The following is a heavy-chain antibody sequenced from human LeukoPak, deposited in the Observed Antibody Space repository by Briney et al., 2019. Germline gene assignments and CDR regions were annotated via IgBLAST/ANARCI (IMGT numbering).Heavy chain of an antibody. CDR3: VRGSTLRHYQY. CDR2: IHYSGST. D-gene: IGHD3-16*01. V-gene: IGHV4-59*08. Sequence: PSETLSLTCTVSGGSISGYYWGWIRQPPGKGLEWIGFIHYSGSTNYNPSLMGRVTISVDTSKNQFSLKLSSVTAADTAVYYCVRGSTLRHYQYWGQGTLVTVSS. J-gene: IGHJ4*02. CDR1: GGSISGYY.